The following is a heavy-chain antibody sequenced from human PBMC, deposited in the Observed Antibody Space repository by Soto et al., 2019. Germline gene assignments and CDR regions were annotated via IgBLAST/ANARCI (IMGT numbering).Heavy chain of an antibody. J-gene: IGHJ5*02. CDR1: GYSISSGYY. CDR3: AKGDGYNENWFDP. V-gene: IGHV4-38-2*01. CDR2: IYHSGST. D-gene: IGHD5-12*01. Sequence: PSETLSLTCAVSGYSISSGYYWGWTRQPPGKGLEWIGSIYHSGSTYYNPSLKSRVTISVGTSKNQFSLKLSSVTAADTAVYYCAKGDGYNENWFDPWGQGTLVTVSS.